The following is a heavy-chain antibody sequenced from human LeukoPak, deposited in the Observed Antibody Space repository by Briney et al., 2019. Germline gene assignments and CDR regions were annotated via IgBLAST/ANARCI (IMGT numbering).Heavy chain of an antibody. D-gene: IGHD3-10*02. CDR3: VRESVRDYYFDF. CDR1: GSRFGGYA. CDR2: IRSKALYGTS. Sequence: QPGGSLRLSCSGSGSRFGGYALSWVRQAPGKGLEWVGFIRSKALYGTSEYAASVEGRFAISRDDSNNIVYLQMNSLKTEDTAVYFCVRESVRDYYFDFWGQGTLVTVSS. V-gene: IGHV3-49*04. J-gene: IGHJ4*02.